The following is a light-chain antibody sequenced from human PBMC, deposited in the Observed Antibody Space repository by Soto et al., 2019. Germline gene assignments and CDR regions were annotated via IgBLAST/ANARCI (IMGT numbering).Light chain of an antibody. CDR3: QQSHSDPLT. CDR1: QFISTY. CDR2: AAS. V-gene: IGKV1-39*01. J-gene: IGKJ4*01. Sequence: DIQMTQSPSSLSASVGDSVSFTCRASQFISTYLNWYQQKPGKAPKLLIYAASSFQRGVPSRFSCSGSGTDFTLTISNLQPEDFATYFCQQSHSDPLTFGGGTKVEI.